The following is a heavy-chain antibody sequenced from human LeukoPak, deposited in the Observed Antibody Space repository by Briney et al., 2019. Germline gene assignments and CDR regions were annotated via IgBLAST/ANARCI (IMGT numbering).Heavy chain of an antibody. CDR3: AGSDCTSGVCRYLRVFDY. J-gene: IGHJ4*02. CDR1: GGSISSSSYY. V-gene: IGHV4-39*01. CDR2: IYYSGST. Sequence: SETLSLTCTVSGGSISSSSYYWGWIRQPPGKGLEWIGSIYYSGSTYYNPSLESRVTISVDTSKNQFSLKLSSVTAADTAVYYCAGSDCTSGVCRYLRVFDYWGQGTLVTVSS. D-gene: IGHD2-8*01.